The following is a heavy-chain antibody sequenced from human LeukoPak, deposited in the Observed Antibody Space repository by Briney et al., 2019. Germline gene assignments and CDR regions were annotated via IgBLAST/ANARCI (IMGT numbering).Heavy chain of an antibody. CDR2: ISYDGSNK. D-gene: IGHD5-18*01. V-gene: IGHV3-30*03. CDR3: AREGDVDTAMAFDY. Sequence: GGSLRLSCAASGFTFSSYGLHWVRQAPGKGLEWVAVISYDGSNKYYADSVKGRFTISRDNSKNTLYLQMGSLRAEDMAVYYCAREGDVDTAMAFDYWGQGTLVTVSS. CDR1: GFTFSSYG. J-gene: IGHJ4*02.